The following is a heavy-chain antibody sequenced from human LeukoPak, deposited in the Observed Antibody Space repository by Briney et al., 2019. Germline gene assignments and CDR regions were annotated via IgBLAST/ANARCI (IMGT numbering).Heavy chain of an antibody. Sequence: ASVKVSCKASGYTFTSYGISWVRQAPGQGLEWMGWISAYNGNTNYAQKLQGRVTMTTDTSTSTAYMELRSLRSDDTAVYYCAREGTKQQLVDYYYYMDVWGKGTTVTVSS. CDR1: GYTFTSYG. CDR2: ISAYNGNT. V-gene: IGHV1-18*01. CDR3: AREGTKQQLVDYYYYMDV. J-gene: IGHJ6*03. D-gene: IGHD6-13*01.